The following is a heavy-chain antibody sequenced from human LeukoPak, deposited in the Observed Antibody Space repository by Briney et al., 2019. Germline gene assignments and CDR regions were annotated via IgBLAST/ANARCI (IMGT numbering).Heavy chain of an antibody. Sequence: SETLSLTCAVYGGSFSGYYWSWIRQPPGKGLEWIGEINHSGSTNYNPSLKSRVTISVDTSKNQFSLKLSSVTAADTAVYSCARQTMYSDFCPGYSPYFAYWGQGTLVTVSS. CDR1: GGSFSGYY. CDR3: ARQTMYSDFCPGYSPYFAY. V-gene: IGHV4-34*01. CDR2: INHSGST. J-gene: IGHJ4*02. D-gene: IGHD3-3*01.